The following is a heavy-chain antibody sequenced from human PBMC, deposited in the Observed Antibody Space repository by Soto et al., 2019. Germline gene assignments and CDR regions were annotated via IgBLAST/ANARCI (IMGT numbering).Heavy chain of an antibody. D-gene: IGHD6-13*01. J-gene: IGHJ4*02. CDR1: GYTFTSYA. Sequence: VSVKVSCKASGYTFTSYAMHWVRQAPGQRLEWMGWINAGNGNTKYSQKFQGRVTITRDTSASTAYMELSSLRSEDTAVYYCARDGGGSSSWYGFWGQGTLVTVSS. CDR2: INAGNGNT. CDR3: ARDGGGSSSWYGF. V-gene: IGHV1-3*01.